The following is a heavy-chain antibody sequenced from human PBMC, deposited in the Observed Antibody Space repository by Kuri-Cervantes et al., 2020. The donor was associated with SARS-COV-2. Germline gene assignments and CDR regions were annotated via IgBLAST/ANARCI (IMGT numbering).Heavy chain of an antibody. Sequence: SETLSLTCTVSGGSISSYYWSWIRQPPGKGLEWIGYIYYSGSTNYNPSLKSRVTISVDTSKNQFSLELSSVTAADTAVYYCARGGYGDYLSWGQGTLVTVSS. J-gene: IGHJ5*02. V-gene: IGHV4-59*01. CDR2: IYYSGST. CDR1: GGSISSYY. CDR3: ARGGYGDYLS. D-gene: IGHD4-17*01.